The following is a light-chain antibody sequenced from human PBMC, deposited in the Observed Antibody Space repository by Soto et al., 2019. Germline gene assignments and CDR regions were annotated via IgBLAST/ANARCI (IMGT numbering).Light chain of an antibody. CDR3: QQYNDWPPWT. J-gene: IGKJ1*01. CDR2: GAS. Sequence: IVMTHSPATLSVSPGEGATLSCRASQSVGSNVAWYQQVPGQGPRILIYGASPRATGVPARFSGTGSGTEFALTMNSMQSEDFAVYSCQQYNDWPPWTFGQGIKA. CDR1: QSVGSN. V-gene: IGKV3-15*01.